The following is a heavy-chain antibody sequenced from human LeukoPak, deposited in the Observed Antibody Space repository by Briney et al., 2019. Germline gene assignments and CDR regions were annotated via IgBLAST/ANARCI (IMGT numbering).Heavy chain of an antibody. CDR1: GDSVSSNSVA. J-gene: IGHJ4*02. D-gene: IGHD4-17*01. V-gene: IGHV6-1*01. Sequence: SQTLSLTRAISGDSVSSNSVAWNWVRQSPSRGLEWLGRTYYRSRWYNDYAVSVKSRITINPDTSKNQFSLQLNSVTPEDTAVYYCARDHDYGDYGTYEDYWGQGTLVTVSS. CDR2: TYYRSRWYN. CDR3: ARDHDYGDYGTYEDY.